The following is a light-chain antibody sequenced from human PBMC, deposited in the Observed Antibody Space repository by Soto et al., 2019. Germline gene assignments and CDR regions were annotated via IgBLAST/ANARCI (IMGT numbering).Light chain of an antibody. CDR2: GAS. V-gene: IGKV3-15*01. J-gene: IGKJ1*01. CDR1: QSVSSY. CDR3: QQYHDWPRT. Sequence: IVLTQSPATLSLSPGERASLSCRASQSVSSYLVWYQQKPGQAPRLLIYGASTRATGIPARFSGSGSGTEFTLTISSLQSEDFAVYYCQQYHDWPRTFGQGTKVDIK.